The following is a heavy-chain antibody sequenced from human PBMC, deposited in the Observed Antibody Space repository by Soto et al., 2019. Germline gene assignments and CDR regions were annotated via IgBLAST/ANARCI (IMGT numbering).Heavy chain of an antibody. Sequence: QVQLQQWGAGLLKPSETLSLNCAVTGGSLSGYYWSWIRQPPGKGLEWIGEVKDGGHTNYSPSLGGRVTISSDTSNDPFSLRLNSLTAADTGVYYCARGQEGVVATHWDQGSLVTVSS. CDR1: GGSLSGYY. D-gene: IGHD5-12*01. J-gene: IGHJ4*02. CDR2: VKDGGHT. V-gene: IGHV4-34*01. CDR3: ARGQEGVVATH.